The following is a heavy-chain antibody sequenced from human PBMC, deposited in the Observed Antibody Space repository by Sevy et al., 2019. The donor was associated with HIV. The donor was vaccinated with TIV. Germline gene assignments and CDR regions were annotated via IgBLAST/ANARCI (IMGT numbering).Heavy chain of an antibody. CDR1: GYTFDNYD. V-gene: IGHV1-8*01. D-gene: IGHD2-21*02. CDR3: TRGLSFTYAKRGDWLNWYFDV. J-gene: IGHJ2*01. Sequence: ASVKVSCKASGYTFDNYDINWVRQATGQGLEWMGWMNPNSGNTGYAEKFQGRVTTSRVSSIRTAYMELNGLTSEDTAVYYCTRGLSFTYAKRGDWLNWYFDVWGRGTLVTVSS. CDR2: MNPNSGNT.